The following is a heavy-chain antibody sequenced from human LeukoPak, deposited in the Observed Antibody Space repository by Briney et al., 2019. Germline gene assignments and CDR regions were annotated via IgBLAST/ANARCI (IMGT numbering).Heavy chain of an antibody. J-gene: IGHJ4*02. Sequence: GGSLRLSCAASGFTFSNYAMSWVRQAPGEGLEWVSGISGSGDSTYYADSVKGRFTISRDNSKNTLYLQMNNLRAEDTAVYYCAKSRSDIAVAATNYWGQGTLVTVSS. CDR1: GFTFSNYA. CDR2: ISGSGDST. V-gene: IGHV3-23*01. D-gene: IGHD6-19*01. CDR3: AKSRSDIAVAATNY.